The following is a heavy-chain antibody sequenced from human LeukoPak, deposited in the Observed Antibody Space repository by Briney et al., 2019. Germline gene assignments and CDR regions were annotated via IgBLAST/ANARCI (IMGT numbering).Heavy chain of an antibody. CDR3: ARGGRRGAVDTAMVTP. CDR2: IIPIFGTA. CDR1: GGTFSSYA. D-gene: IGHD5-18*01. Sequence: GSSVKVSCKASGGTFSSYAISWVRQAPGQGLEWMGGIIPIFGTASYAQKFQGRVTITADESTSTAYMELSSLRSEDTAVYYCARGGRRGAVDTAMVTPWGQGTLVTVSS. V-gene: IGHV1-69*13. J-gene: IGHJ5*02.